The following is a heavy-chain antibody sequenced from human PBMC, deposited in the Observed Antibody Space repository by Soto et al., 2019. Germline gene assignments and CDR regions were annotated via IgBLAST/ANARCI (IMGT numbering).Heavy chain of an antibody. Sequence: QVQLVESGGGVVQPGRSLRLSCAASGFTFSSYAMHWVRQAPGKGLEWVAVISYDGSNKYYADSEKGRFTISRDNSKNTLYLQMNSLRAADTAVYYCARDRNSYGYGVFYGMDVWGQGTTVTVSS. V-gene: IGHV3-30-3*01. CDR1: GFTFSSYA. D-gene: IGHD5-18*01. J-gene: IGHJ6*02. CDR2: ISYDGSNK. CDR3: ARDRNSYGYGVFYGMDV.